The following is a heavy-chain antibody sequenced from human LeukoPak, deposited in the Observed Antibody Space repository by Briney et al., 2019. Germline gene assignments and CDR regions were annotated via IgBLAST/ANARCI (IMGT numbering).Heavy chain of an antibody. D-gene: IGHD6-19*01. Sequence: GASVKVSCKASGYTFTGYYMHWVRQAPGQGLEWMGWINPNSGGTNYAQKFQGRVTMTRDTSISTACMELSRLRSDDTAVYYSARVPEKTSGFGYWGQGTLVTVSS. J-gene: IGHJ4*02. CDR3: ARVPEKTSGFGY. CDR2: INPNSGGT. CDR1: GYTFTGYY. V-gene: IGHV1-2*02.